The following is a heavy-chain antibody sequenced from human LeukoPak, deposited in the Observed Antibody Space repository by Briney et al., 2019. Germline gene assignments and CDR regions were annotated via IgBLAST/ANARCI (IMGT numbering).Heavy chain of an antibody. CDR1: GFSISNGYY. J-gene: IGHJ5*02. Sequence: KSSETLSLTCAVSGFSISNGYYWGWLRPPPGKGLEMIGSFYRGSTYYNPSLKSRVTISIDTSKNQFSLKLSSVIAADKAGYYCGREDRWFDPWGAGTLVTVSS. CDR2: FYRGST. D-gene: IGHD1-14*01. V-gene: IGHV4-38-2*02. CDR3: GREDRWFDP.